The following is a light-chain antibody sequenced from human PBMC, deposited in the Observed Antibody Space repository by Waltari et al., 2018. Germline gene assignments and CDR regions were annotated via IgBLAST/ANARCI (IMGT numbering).Light chain of an antibody. CDR3: QQRGDWPLT. CDR1: QSIRHY. CDR2: DAS. V-gene: IGKV3-11*01. J-gene: IGKJ4*01. Sequence: EIVLTQSPVILSLSPGERATLSCRASQSIRHYLDWYQQKPGQAPRPLIYDASNRAPGIPARFSGSGSGTDFTLTISSLEPEDFAVYYCQQRGDWPLTFGGGTKVEIK.